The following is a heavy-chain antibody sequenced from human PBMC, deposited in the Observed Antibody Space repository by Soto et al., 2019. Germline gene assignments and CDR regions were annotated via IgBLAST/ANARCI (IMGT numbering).Heavy chain of an antibody. D-gene: IGHD2-2*01. J-gene: IGHJ6*02. V-gene: IGHV3-21*01. CDR2: ISSSSSYI. CDR3: ARVSIYCSSTSCYVPDYYYYGMDV. Sequence: EVQLVESGGGLVKPGGSLRLSCAASGFTFSSYSMNWVRQAPGKGLEWVSSISSSSSYIYYADSVKGRFTISRDNAKNSLYLQMNSLRAEDTAVYYCARVSIYCSSTSCYVPDYYYYGMDVWGQGTTVTVSS. CDR1: GFTFSSYS.